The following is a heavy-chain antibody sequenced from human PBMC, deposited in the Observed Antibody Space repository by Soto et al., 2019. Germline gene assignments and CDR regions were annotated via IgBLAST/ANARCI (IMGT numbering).Heavy chain of an antibody. CDR3: AIQDHGYDSPFDF. CDR2: ISGSDGST. CDR1: GFNFNTFS. D-gene: IGHD5-12*01. V-gene: IGHV3-23*01. Sequence: EVQLLESGGGLVQPGGSLRLSCAASGFNFNTFSMTWVRQAPGKGLEWVSTISGSDGSTYYTDSVKGRFTISKDSSKNTLYLQMNSLRTEDTAVYSCAIQDHGYDSPFDFWGQGTLVTVSP. J-gene: IGHJ4*02.